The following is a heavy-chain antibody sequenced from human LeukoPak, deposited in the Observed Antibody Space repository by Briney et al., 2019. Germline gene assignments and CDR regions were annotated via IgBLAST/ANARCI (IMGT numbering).Heavy chain of an antibody. Sequence: PTETLSLTCTVSGGSISSGGYYWSWIRQHPGKGLEWIGYIYYSGSTYYNPSLKSRVTISVDTSKNQFSLKLSFVTAADTAVYYCARDRKVGATFLSYYYGMDVWGQGTTVTVSS. J-gene: IGHJ6*02. CDR2: IYYSGST. V-gene: IGHV4-31*03. CDR1: GGSISSGGYY. D-gene: IGHD1-26*01. CDR3: ARDRKVGATFLSYYYGMDV.